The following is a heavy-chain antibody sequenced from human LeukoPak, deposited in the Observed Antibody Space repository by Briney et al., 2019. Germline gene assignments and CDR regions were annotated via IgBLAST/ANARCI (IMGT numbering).Heavy chain of an antibody. D-gene: IGHD3-22*01. V-gene: IGHV3-23*01. Sequence: GGSLRLSCAASGFTFSSYAMSWVRQAPGKGLEWVSAISGSGGSTYYADSVKGRFTISRDNSKNTLYLQMNSLRAEDTAVYYCAGTNDYYDSSGYYYDYWGQGTLVTVSS. J-gene: IGHJ4*02. CDR1: GFTFSSYA. CDR2: ISGSGGST. CDR3: AGTNDYYDSSGYYYDY.